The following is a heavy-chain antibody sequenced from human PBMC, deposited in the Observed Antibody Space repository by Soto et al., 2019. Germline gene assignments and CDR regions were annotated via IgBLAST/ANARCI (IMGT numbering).Heavy chain of an antibody. CDR2: IYTGGTT. Sequence: EVQLVESGGGLVQPGGSLRLSCAASGFTVTSNYMNWVRQAPGQGLEWVSVIYTGGTTYYADSVRGRFTISRHNSKNTLYLQMNSLRAEDTAVYYCASQTVAGSNALDYWGQGTLVTVSS. CDR3: ASQTVAGSNALDY. CDR1: GFTVTSNY. J-gene: IGHJ4*02. V-gene: IGHV3-53*04. D-gene: IGHD6-19*01.